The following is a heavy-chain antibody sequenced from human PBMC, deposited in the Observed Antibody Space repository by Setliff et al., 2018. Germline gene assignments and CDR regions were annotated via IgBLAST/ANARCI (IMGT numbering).Heavy chain of an antibody. V-gene: IGHV4-61*09. D-gene: IGHD3-10*01. CDR3: ARESATIGEFHLYYFDK. CDR2: FHTGGAT. J-gene: IGHJ4*02. Sequence: SETLSLTCSVSGGSISSGGFYWSWIRQSAGRGLEWIGHFHTGGATDYNLSLKSRVTISLDSSKNQFSLRLSSVTAADAAVYFCARESATIGEFHLYYFDKWGQGIPVTVSS. CDR1: GGSISSGGFY.